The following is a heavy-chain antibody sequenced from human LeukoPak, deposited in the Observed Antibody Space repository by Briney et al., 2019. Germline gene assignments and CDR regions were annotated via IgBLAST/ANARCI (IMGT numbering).Heavy chain of an antibody. CDR2: IYYSGST. D-gene: IGHD3-22*01. V-gene: IGHV4-59*01. J-gene: IGHJ4*02. CDR1: GGSISSYY. Sequence: SETLSLTCTVSGGSISSYYWSWIRQPPGKGLEWIGYIYYSGSTNYNPSLKSRVTIPVDTSKNQFSLKLSSVTAADTAVYYCARGFGNYYDSSGHDYWGQGTLVTVSS. CDR3: ARGFGNYYDSSGHDY.